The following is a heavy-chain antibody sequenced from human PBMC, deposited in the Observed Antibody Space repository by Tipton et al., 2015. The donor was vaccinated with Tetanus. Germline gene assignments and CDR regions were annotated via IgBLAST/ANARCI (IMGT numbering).Heavy chain of an antibody. CDR1: GFTFSSYG. V-gene: IGHV3-23*01. Sequence: SLRLSCAASGFTFSSYGMHWVRLAPGKGLEWVSDISGSGGSTYYADSVKGRFTISRDNSKNTLYLQMNTLRAEDTAVYYCARVRRGATTDLDYWGQGTLVTVSS. D-gene: IGHD5-12*01. CDR2: ISGSGGST. J-gene: IGHJ4*02. CDR3: ARVRRGATTDLDY.